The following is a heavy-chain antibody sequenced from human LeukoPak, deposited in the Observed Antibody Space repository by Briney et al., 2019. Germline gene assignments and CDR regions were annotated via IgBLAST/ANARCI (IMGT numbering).Heavy chain of an antibody. CDR3: ALLGGGSHIKGY. CDR2: ISGSGSSA. V-gene: IGHV3-23*01. J-gene: IGHJ4*02. D-gene: IGHD3-16*01. CDR1: GFTFSSYA. Sequence: GGSLRLSCAASGFTFSSYAMSWVRQAPGKGLEWVSAISGSGSSAYYADSVKGRFTISRDNSKNTLYLQMNSLRAEDTAVYYCALLGGGSHIKGYWGQGTLVTVSS.